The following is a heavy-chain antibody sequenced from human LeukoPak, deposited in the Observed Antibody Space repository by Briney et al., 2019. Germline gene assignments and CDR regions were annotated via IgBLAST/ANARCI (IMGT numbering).Heavy chain of an antibody. CDR1: GFTFSDYY. CDR3: ARSNGSGTYCSLYSYY. Sequence: GGSLRLSCAASGFTFSDYYMNWIRQAPGKGLEWVSYISSSGSTMYYADSVKGRFTISRDNAKNSLYLQMNSLRAEDTAVYYCARSNGSGTYCSLYSYYWGQGILVTVSS. J-gene: IGHJ4*02. CDR2: ISSSGSTM. V-gene: IGHV3-11*04. D-gene: IGHD3-10*01.